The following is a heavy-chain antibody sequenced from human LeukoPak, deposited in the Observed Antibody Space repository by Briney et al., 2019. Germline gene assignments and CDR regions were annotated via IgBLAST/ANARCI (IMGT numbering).Heavy chain of an antibody. Sequence: SETLSLTCAVYGGSFSGYYWSWIRQPPGKGLEWIGEINHSGSTNYNPSLKSRVTISVDTSKNQFSLKLSSVTAADTAVYYCARERGDLYGSGSLNALYYYYYYMDVWGKGTTVTVSS. V-gene: IGHV4-34*01. CDR2: INHSGST. J-gene: IGHJ6*03. CDR1: GGSFSGYY. CDR3: ARERGDLYGSGSLNALYYYYYYMDV. D-gene: IGHD3-10*01.